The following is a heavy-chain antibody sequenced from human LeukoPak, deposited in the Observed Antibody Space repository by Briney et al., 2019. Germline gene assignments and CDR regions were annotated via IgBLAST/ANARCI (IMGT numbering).Heavy chain of an antibody. CDR1: GYTFTGYY. CDR2: INPNSGGT. CDR3: ARWDTAMVTSFDY. D-gene: IGHD5-18*01. V-gene: IGHV1-2*02. J-gene: IGHJ4*02. Sequence: ASVTVSCKASGYTFTGYYMHWVRQAPGQGLEWMGWINPNSGGTNYAQKFQGRVTMTRDTSISTAYMELSRLRSDDTAVYYCARWDTAMVTSFDYWGQGTLVTVSS.